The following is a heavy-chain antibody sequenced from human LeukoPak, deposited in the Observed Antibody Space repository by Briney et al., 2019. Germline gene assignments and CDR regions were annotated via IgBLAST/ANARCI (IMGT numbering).Heavy chain of an antibody. Sequence: PSETLSLTCTVSGGSISSYYWSWIRQPPGKGLEWIGYIYYSGSTYYNPSLKSRVTISVDTSKNQFSLKLSSVTAADTAVYYCARSYYDFWSGYYYYYYGMDVWGQGTTVTVSS. CDR3: ARSYYDFWSGYYYYYYGMDV. J-gene: IGHJ6*02. D-gene: IGHD3-3*01. CDR1: GGSISSYY. V-gene: IGHV4-59*06. CDR2: IYYSGST.